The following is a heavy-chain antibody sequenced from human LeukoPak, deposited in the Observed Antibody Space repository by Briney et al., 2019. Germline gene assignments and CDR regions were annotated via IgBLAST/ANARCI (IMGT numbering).Heavy chain of an antibody. CDR3: ARDEYGDYNFDY. CDR2: IHSGST. V-gene: IGHV4-59*01. CDR1: GGSISSYY. J-gene: IGHJ4*02. D-gene: IGHD4-17*01. Sequence: SSETLSLTCTVSGGSISSYYWSWIRQPPGKGLEWIGYIHSGSTNHNPSLKSRVTILVDTSKNHFSLKLTSVTAADTAVYYCARDEYGDYNFDYWGQGTLVTVSS.